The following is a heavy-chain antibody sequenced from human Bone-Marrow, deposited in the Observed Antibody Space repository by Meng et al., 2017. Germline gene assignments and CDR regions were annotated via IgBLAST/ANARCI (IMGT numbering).Heavy chain of an antibody. J-gene: IGHJ4*02. CDR2: ISWDGGST. CDR1: GFTFDDYT. D-gene: IGHD3-22*01. CDR3: AKDQHYYASSGYSSGYFDY. V-gene: IGHV3-43*01. Sequence: GESLKISCAASGFTFDDYTMHWVRQAPRKGLEWVWLISWDGGSTYYADSVKGRFTISRDNTRNSLYLQMNSLRTEDTALYYCAKDQHYYASSGYSSGYFDYWGQGTLVTVSS.